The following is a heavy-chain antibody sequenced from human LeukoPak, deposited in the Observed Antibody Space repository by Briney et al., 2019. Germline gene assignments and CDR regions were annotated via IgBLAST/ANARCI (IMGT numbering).Heavy chain of an antibody. CDR1: GFTFSTYV. V-gene: IGHV3-64D*06. CDR2: ISSNGDNT. J-gene: IGHJ4*02. CDR3: VRGTGY. Sequence: GGSLRLSCSVSGFTFSTYVMHWIRQAPGKGLEYVSAISSNGDNTYYADSVKGRFTISRDNSKNTLYLQMSSLRADDTAVYYCVRGTGYWGQGTLVTVSS.